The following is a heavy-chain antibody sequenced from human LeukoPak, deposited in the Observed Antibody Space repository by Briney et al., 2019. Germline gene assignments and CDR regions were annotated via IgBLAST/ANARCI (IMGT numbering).Heavy chain of an antibody. Sequence: SETLSLTCAVYGGSFSGYYWSWIRQPPGKGLEWIGEINQSGSTNYNPSLKSRVTISIDTSKNQFSLNLSSVTAADTAVYYCTRYYYDRSGYVEDYWGQGTLVTVSP. CDR2: INQSGST. CDR1: GGSFSGYY. J-gene: IGHJ4*02. CDR3: TRYYYDRSGYVEDY. V-gene: IGHV4-34*01. D-gene: IGHD3-22*01.